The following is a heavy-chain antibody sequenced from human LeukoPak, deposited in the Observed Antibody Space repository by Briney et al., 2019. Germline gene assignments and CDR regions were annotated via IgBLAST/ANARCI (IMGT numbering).Heavy chain of an antibody. D-gene: IGHD3/OR15-3a*01. J-gene: IGHJ4*02. V-gene: IGHV3-53*01. CDR1: GFTFSSYA. CDR2: IYSGGST. CDR3: ARAGLVYYFDY. Sequence: PGGSLTLSCAASGFTFSSYAMSWVRQAPGKGLEWVSGIYSGGSTYYADSVKGRFTISRDNSKNTLYLQMNSLRAEDTAVYYCARAGLVYYFDYWGQGTLVTVSS.